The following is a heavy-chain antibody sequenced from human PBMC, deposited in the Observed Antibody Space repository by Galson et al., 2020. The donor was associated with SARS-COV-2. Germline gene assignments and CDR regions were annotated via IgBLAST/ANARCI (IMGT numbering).Heavy chain of an antibody. V-gene: IGHV4-4*07. J-gene: IGHJ6*02. CDR3: AREAWRFGELVIPIHCYGMDV. CDR1: GGSISSYY. CDR2: IYTSGST. D-gene: IGHD3-10*01. Sequence: EPSETLSLTCTVSGGSISSYYWSWIRQPAGKGLEWIGRIYTSGSTNYNPSLKSRVTMSVDTSKNQFSLKLSSVTAADTAVYYCAREAWRFGELVIPIHCYGMDVWGQGTTVTVSS.